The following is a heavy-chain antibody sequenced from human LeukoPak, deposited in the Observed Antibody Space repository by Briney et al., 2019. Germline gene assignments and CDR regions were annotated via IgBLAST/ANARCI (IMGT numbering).Heavy chain of an antibody. Sequence: GGSLRLSCAASGFTFSSYAMSWVRQAPGKGLEWVANIKTDGSEKYYVDSVKGRFTISRDNAKNSLSLQMNSLSAEDTAVYYCTRDWGGVAAGIDYWGQGTLVTVSS. CDR3: TRDWGGVAAGIDY. V-gene: IGHV3-7*01. J-gene: IGHJ4*02. CDR2: IKTDGSEK. CDR1: GFTFSSYA. D-gene: IGHD6-13*01.